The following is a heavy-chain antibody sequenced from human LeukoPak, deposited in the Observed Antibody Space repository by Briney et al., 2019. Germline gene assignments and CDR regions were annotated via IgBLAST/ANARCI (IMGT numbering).Heavy chain of an antibody. V-gene: IGHV1-8*01. CDR1: GYTFTSYD. Sequence: GASVKVSCKASGYTFTSYDINWVRQATGQGLEWMGWMNPNSGNTGYAQKFQGRVTMTRNTSISTAYMELSSLSSEDTAVYYCARYSSSWRGVDYWGQGTLVTVSS. D-gene: IGHD6-13*01. J-gene: IGHJ4*02. CDR3: ARYSSSWRGVDY. CDR2: MNPNSGNT.